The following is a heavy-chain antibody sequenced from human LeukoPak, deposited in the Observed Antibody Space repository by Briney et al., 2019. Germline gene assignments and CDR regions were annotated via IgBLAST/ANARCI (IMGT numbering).Heavy chain of an antibody. D-gene: IGHD6-19*01. CDR3: AKDFGQWLVATFDY. CDR2: ISGSGGST. Sequence: GGSLRLSCAASGFTFSSYAMSWVRQAPGKGLEWVSAISGSGGSTYYADSVKGRFTISRDNSKNTLYLQINSLRAEDTAVYYCAKDFGQWLVATFDYWGEGTLFTVSS. J-gene: IGHJ4*02. CDR1: GFTFSSYA. V-gene: IGHV3-23*01.